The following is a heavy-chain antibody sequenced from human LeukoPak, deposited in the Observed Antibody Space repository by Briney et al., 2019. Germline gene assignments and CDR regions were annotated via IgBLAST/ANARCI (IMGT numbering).Heavy chain of an antibody. CDR1: GGSISSSSYY. CDR2: INQSGST. D-gene: IGHD3-3*02. CDR3: ARGRAFFD. J-gene: IGHJ4*02. Sequence: SETLSLTCTVSGGSISSSSYYWNWIRQPPGKGLEWIGEINQSGSTNYNPSLKSRVTISFDTSKNQFSLKLSSVTAADTAVYYCARGRAFFDWGQGTLVTVSS. V-gene: IGHV4-39*07.